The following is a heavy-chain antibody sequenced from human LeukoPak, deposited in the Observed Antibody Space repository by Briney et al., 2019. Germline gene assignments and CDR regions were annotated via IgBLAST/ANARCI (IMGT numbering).Heavy chain of an antibody. CDR3: ARLGRDSSGYLSANYYYYGMDV. CDR1: GYSFTSYW. Sequence: GESLKISCKGSGYSFTSYWIAWVRQMPGKGLECMGIIYPGDSDTTYSPSFQGQVTISAGKSISTAYLQWSSLKASDTAMYYCARLGRDSSGYLSANYYYYGMDVWGQGTTVIVSS. V-gene: IGHV5-51*01. CDR2: IYPGDSDT. D-gene: IGHD3-22*01. J-gene: IGHJ6*02.